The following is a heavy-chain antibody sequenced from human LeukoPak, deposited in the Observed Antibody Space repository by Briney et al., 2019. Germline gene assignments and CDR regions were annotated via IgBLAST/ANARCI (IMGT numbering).Heavy chain of an antibody. CDR1: GGSFSGYY. J-gene: IGHJ4*02. CDR2: INHSGST. V-gene: IGHV4-34*01. Sequence: PSETLSLTCAVYGGSFSGYYWSWIRQPPGKGLEWIGEINHSGSTNYNPSLKSRVTISVDTSKNQFSLKLSSVTAADTAVYYCARGGEVWCGEPFFDYWGQGTLVTVSS. D-gene: IGHD3-10*01. CDR3: ARGGEVWCGEPFFDY.